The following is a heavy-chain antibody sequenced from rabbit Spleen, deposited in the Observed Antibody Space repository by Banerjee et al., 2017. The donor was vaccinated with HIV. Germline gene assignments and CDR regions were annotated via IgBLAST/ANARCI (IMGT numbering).Heavy chain of an antibody. Sequence: QEQLVESGGGLVTTGGTLTLTCKASGFSFSDRDVMCWVRQAPGKGLEWIGCINTGSGGTYYASWAKGRFTISKTSSTTVTLQMTSLTAADTATYFCARDAAGREDFNLWGPGTLVTVS. V-gene: IGHV1S45*01. CDR1: GFSFSDRDV. J-gene: IGHJ4*01. D-gene: IGHD4-2*01. CDR3: ARDAAGREDFNL. CDR2: INTGSGGT.